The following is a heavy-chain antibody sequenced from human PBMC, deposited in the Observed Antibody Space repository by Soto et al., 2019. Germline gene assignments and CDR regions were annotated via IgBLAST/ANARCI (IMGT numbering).Heavy chain of an antibody. J-gene: IGHJ4*02. Sequence: QVHLVQSGAEVKKPGASVKVSCKGSGYTFTSYGITWVRQAPGQGLEWMGWISAHNGNTDYAQKLQGRVTVTRDTSTSTAYMELRSLSTDDTAVYYCARGRYGDYWGQGALVTVSS. V-gene: IGHV1-18*01. D-gene: IGHD1-1*01. CDR1: GYTFTSYG. CDR2: ISAHNGNT. CDR3: ARGRYGDY.